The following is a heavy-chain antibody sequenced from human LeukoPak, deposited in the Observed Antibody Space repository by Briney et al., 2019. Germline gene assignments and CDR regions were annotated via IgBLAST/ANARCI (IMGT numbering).Heavy chain of an antibody. D-gene: IGHD1-7*01. J-gene: IGHJ4*02. V-gene: IGHV4-39*07. Sequence: SETLSLTCTVSSGSISSTTYYWAWIRQPPGKGLEWIGSIYYNGDTYYNPSLKSRVIISADTSKNQFSLKLTSVTAADTAVYYCATTGTTGFDYWGQGTLVTVSS. CDR1: SGSISSTTYY. CDR2: IYYNGDT. CDR3: ATTGTTGFDY.